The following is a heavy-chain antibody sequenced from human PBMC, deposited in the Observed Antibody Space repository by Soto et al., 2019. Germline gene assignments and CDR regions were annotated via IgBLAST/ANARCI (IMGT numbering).Heavy chain of an antibody. V-gene: IGHV1-46*01. D-gene: IGHD3-22*01. CDR1: GYTFTSYY. CDR3: ASVPYYYDSSGYYRFDY. Sequence: ASVKVSCKASGYTFTSYYMHWVRQAPGQGLEWMGIINPSGGSTSYAQKFQGRVTMTRDTSTSTVYMELSSLRSEDTAVYYCASVPYYYDSSGYYRFDYWGQGTLVTVSS. CDR2: INPSGGST. J-gene: IGHJ4*02.